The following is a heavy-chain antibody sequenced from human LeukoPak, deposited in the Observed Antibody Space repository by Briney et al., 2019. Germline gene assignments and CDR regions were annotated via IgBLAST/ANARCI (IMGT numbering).Heavy chain of an antibody. CDR1: GFTFSSYS. D-gene: IGHD1-26*01. V-gene: IGHV3-7*01. Sequence: GGSLRLSCAASGFTFSSYSMNWVRQAPGKGLEWVANIKEDGSEKYYVDSVKGRFTISRDNAKNSLYLQMNSLRAEDTAVYYCARRRYSGSSQHFDYWGQGTLVTVSS. CDR3: ARRRYSGSSQHFDY. J-gene: IGHJ4*02. CDR2: IKEDGSEK.